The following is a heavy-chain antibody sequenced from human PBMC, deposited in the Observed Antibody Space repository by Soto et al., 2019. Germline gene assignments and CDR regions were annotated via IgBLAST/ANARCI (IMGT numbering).Heavy chain of an antibody. CDR3: ARGYCTNGVCYYGMDV. Sequence: ASVKVSCKASGYIFTGYHMHWVRQAPGQGLEWMGWINPNSGGTNYAQKFQGWVTMTRDTSISTAYMGLSRLRSDDTAVYYCARGYCTNGVCYYGMDVWGQGTTVTVSS. CDR1: GYIFTGYH. V-gene: IGHV1-2*04. D-gene: IGHD2-8*01. CDR2: INPNSGGT. J-gene: IGHJ6*02.